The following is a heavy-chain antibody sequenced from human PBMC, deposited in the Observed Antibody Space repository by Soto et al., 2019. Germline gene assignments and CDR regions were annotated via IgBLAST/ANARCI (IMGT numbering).Heavy chain of an antibody. J-gene: IGHJ4*02. V-gene: IGHV4-59*01. CDR3: ARARFRTSTSCYHYFDF. CDR2: IYNNGRT. CDR1: GGSISSSS. Sequence: PSETLSLTCTVSGGSISSSSWSWIRQPPGRGLEWIGYIYNNGRTDYNPSLKSRVTISVDTSKNHFSLKLSSVTPADTAVYYCARARFRTSTSCYHYFDFWGQGTLVTVSS. D-gene: IGHD2-2*01.